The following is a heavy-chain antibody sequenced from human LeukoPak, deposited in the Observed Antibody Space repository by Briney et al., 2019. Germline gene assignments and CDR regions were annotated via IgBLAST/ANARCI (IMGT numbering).Heavy chain of an antibody. CDR1: GFTFSSYS. CDR3: ARELAAVTHPFGY. Sequence: SGGSLSLSCAASGFTFSSYSMNSVRQAPGKGLEWVSSISSSSSYIYYADSVKGRFTISRDNAKNSLYLQMNSLRAEDTAVYYCARELAAVTHPFGYWGQGTLVTVSS. D-gene: IGHD6-25*01. V-gene: IGHV3-21*01. CDR2: ISSSSSYI. J-gene: IGHJ4*02.